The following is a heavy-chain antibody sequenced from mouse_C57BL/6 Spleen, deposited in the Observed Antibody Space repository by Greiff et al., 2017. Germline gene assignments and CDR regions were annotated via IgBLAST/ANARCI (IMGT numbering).Heavy chain of an antibody. J-gene: IGHJ1*03. D-gene: IGHD4-1*02. V-gene: IGHV6-3*01. Sequence: EVKLVESGGGLVQPGGSMKLSCVASGFTFSNYWMNWVRQSPEKGLEWVAQIRLKSDNYATHYAESVKGRFTISRDDSKSSVYLQMNNVRAEDTGIYYCTQRGRDWYFDVWGTGTTVTVSS. CDR1: GFTFSNYW. CDR3: TQRGRDWYFDV. CDR2: IRLKSDNYAT.